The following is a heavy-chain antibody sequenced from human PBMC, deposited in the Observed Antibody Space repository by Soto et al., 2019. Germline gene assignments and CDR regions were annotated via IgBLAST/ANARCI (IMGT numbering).Heavy chain of an antibody. CDR2: ITHSGST. CDR3: ARDWMK. D-gene: IGHD2-2*03. V-gene: IGHV4-34*02. CDR1: GGSFSGYY. J-gene: IGHJ4*02. Sequence: QVQLQQWGAGLLKPSETLSLTCGVYGGSFSGYYWTWIRQPPGKGLEWIGEITHSGSTNYNPSIKSRVSISIDTSQNHFTPKLTSVTAADTALYYCARDWMKWGQGALVTVSS.